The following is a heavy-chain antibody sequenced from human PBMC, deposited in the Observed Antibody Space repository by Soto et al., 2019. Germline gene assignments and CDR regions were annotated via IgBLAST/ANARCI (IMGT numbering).Heavy chain of an antibody. CDR2: IVVGSGNT. Sequence: SVKVSCKASGFTFTSSAVQWVRQARGQRLEWIGWIVVGSGNTNYAQKFQERVTITRDMSTSTAYMELSSLRSEDTAVYYCAAFFHNYYDSSGYNYYYFDYWGQGTLVTVSS. D-gene: IGHD3-22*01. CDR1: GFTFTSSA. CDR3: AAFFHNYYDSSGYNYYYFDY. V-gene: IGHV1-58*01. J-gene: IGHJ4*02.